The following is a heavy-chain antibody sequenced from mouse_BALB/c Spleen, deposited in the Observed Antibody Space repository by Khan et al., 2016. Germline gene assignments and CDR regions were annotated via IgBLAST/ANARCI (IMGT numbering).Heavy chain of an antibody. J-gene: IGHJ2*01. CDR3: ARRGPIYYYGSSYGY. Sequence: VQLQQPGAELVKPGASVKLSCTASGFKIKDTYMHWVKQRPEQGLEWIGRIDPANGNTKYDPKFQGKATITADTSSNTAYLQLSSLTSEDTAVYYCARRGPIYYYGSSYGYWGQGTTLTVSS. V-gene: IGHV14-3*02. D-gene: IGHD1-1*01. CDR2: IDPANGNT. CDR1: GFKIKDTY.